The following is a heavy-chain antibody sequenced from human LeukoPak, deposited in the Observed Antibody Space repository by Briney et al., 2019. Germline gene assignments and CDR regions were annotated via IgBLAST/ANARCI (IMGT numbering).Heavy chain of an antibody. D-gene: IGHD3-10*01. CDR1: GGSISSGDYY. Sequence: SETLSLTCTVSGGSISSGDYYWSWIRQHPGKGLEWIGYIYYSGSTYYNPSLKSRVTISVDTSKNQFSLKLSSVTAADTAVYYCARYGSGITGFDYWGQGTLVTVSS. J-gene: IGHJ4*02. V-gene: IGHV4-30-4*01. CDR2: IYYSGST. CDR3: ARYGSGITGFDY.